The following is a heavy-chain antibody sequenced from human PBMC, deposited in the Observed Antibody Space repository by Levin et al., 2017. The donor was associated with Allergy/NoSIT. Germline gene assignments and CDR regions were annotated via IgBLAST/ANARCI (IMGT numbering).Heavy chain of an antibody. D-gene: IGHD5-18*01. CDR1: GFTFSSYA. V-gene: IGHV3-23*01. CDR3: AKDREVQLWVFHY. CDR2: ISGSGGST. Sequence: GESLKISCAASGFTFSSYAMSWVRQAPGKGLEWVSAISGSGGSTYYADSVKGRFTISRDNSKNTLYLQMNSLRAEDTAVYYCAKDREVQLWVFHYWGQGTLVTVSS. J-gene: IGHJ4*02.